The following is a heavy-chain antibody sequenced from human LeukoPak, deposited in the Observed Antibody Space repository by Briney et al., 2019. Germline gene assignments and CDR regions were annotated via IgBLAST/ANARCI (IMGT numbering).Heavy chain of an antibody. V-gene: IGHV4-59*12. CDR1: GVSTSSYY. J-gene: IGHJ4*02. Sequence: SQSPSLTCTVSGVSTSSYYWSWIRQPPGPGLEWIGYIYYSGSTNYSPSLKSRVTMSVATSENQFSLNLSSVTAADTAVYYCARVGLWDDFNYEGWGTLIIVSA. CDR2: IYYSGST. D-gene: IGHD3-16*01. CDR3: ARVGLWDDFNY.